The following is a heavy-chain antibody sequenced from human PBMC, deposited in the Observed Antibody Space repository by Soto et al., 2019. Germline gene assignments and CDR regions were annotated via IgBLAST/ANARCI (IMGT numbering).Heavy chain of an antibody. D-gene: IGHD1-1*01. CDR1: GFTFSKHG. V-gene: IGHV3-33*01. Sequence: QVQLVESGGGVVQPGRSLRLSCAVSGFTFSKHGMHWVRQAPGKGLEWVAVILADGSRQHYGDSVKGRFTISRDNAKNTLFLQMESLRAEDTAVYYCARDDGFPDNGLDYWGQGILVTVSS. J-gene: IGHJ4*02. CDR2: ILADGSRQ. CDR3: ARDDGFPDNGLDY.